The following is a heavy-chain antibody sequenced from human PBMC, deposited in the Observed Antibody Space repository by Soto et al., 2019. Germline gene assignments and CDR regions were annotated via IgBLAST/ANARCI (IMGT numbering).Heavy chain of an antibody. CDR2: INSDGSST. CDR1: GFTFSSYW. Sequence: GGSLRLSCAASGFTFSSYWMHWVRQAPGKGLVWVSRINSDGSSTSYADSVKGRFTISRDNAKNTLYLQMNSLKTEDTAVYYCTTRNIPDAFDIWGQGTMVTVSS. CDR3: TTRNIPDAFDI. V-gene: IGHV3-74*01. J-gene: IGHJ3*02.